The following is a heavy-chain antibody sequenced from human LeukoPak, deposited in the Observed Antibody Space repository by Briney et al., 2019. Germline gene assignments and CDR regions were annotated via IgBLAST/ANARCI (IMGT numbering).Heavy chain of an antibody. CDR2: INPNSGGT. D-gene: IGHD3-22*01. CDR1: GYTFTGYY. J-gene: IGHJ5*02. Sequence: ASVKVSCKASGYTFTGYYMHWVRQAPGQGLEWMGWINPNSGGTNYAQKLQGRVTMTTDTSTSTAYMELRSLRSDDTAVYYCARSTSYYYDSSGLNWFDPWGQGTLVTVSS. CDR3: ARSTSYYYDSSGLNWFDP. V-gene: IGHV1-2*02.